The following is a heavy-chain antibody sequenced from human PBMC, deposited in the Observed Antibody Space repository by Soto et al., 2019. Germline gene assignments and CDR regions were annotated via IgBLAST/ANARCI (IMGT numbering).Heavy chain of an antibody. V-gene: IGHV4-59*01. CDR1: GDSMDGFY. CDR2: VDYTGNT. CDR3: ARDATLRH. D-gene: IGHD2-15*01. J-gene: IGHJ4*01. Sequence: SETLSLPCTVSGDSMDGFYWNWIRQPPGKGLEGIGYVDYTGNTNYSPSLRSRVSISIDTSKNQFSLQLSSVIAADTASYYCARDATLRHLGHGTLVTVSS.